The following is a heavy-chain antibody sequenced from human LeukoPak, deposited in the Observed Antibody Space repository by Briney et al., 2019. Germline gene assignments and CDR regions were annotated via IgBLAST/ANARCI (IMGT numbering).Heavy chain of an antibody. D-gene: IGHD5-24*01. CDR3: AREGRDGYNSGENDY. CDR2: ISSSSSTI. CDR1: GFTFSSYE. V-gene: IGHV3-48*02. Sequence: GGSLRLSCAASGFTFSSYEMNWVRQAPGKGLEWISYISSSSSTIYYADSEKGRFTISRDNAKNSLYLQMNSLRDEDTAVYYCAREGRDGYNSGENDYWGQGTLVTVSS. J-gene: IGHJ4*02.